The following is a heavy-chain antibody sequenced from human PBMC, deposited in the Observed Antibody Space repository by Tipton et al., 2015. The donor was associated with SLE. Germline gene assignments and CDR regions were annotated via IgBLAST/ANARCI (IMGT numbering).Heavy chain of an antibody. J-gene: IGHJ4*02. V-gene: IGHV3-64D*06. CDR1: GFTFSSYA. Sequence: SLRLSCAASGFTFSSYAMHWVRQAPGKGLEWVAVISSNGGSTYYADSVKGRFTISRNNSKNTLYLQMSSLRAEDTAVYYCVKGSKAVGDYWGQGTLVTVSS. CDR3: VKGSKAVGDY. CDR2: ISSNGGST. D-gene: IGHD3-10*01.